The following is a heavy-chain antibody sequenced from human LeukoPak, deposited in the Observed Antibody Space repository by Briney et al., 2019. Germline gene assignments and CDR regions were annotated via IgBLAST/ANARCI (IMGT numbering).Heavy chain of an antibody. CDR1: GFTFSSYS. V-gene: IGHV3-48*02. CDR2: ISSSSSTI. J-gene: IGHJ4*02. CDR3: ARSLLWFGELPSLIDY. Sequence: GKSLRLSCAASGFTFSSYSMNWVRQAPGKGLEWVSYISSSSSTIYYADSVKGRFTISRDNAKNSLYLQMNSLRDEDTAVYYCARSLLWFGELPSLIDYWGQGTLVTVSS. D-gene: IGHD3-10*01.